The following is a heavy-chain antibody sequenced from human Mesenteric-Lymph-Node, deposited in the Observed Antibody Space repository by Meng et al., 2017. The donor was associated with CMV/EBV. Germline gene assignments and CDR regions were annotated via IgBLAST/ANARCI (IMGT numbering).Heavy chain of an antibody. CDR2: IKQDGSQK. J-gene: IGHJ6*02. Sequence: GESLKISCSASGFTFSNSWMTWVRQAPGKGLEWVANIKQDGSQKYYVDSVKGRFTISRDNAKNSLYLQMNSLRAEDTAVYYCAKDLEDIVVVPAAMLSGSYYGMDVWGQGTTVTVSS. D-gene: IGHD2-2*01. V-gene: IGHV3-7*01. CDR3: AKDLEDIVVVPAAMLSGSYYGMDV. CDR1: GFTFSNSW.